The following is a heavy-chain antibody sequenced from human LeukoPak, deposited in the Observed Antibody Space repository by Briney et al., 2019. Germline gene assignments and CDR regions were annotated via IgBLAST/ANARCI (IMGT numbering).Heavy chain of an antibody. CDR2: FNPNSGDT. J-gene: IGHJ5*02. Sequence: ASVKVSCKASGYTFTDYYLHWVRQAPGQGFEWMGWFNPNSGDTNYAQKFQCRVHMTRDTAISTAYMELSRLRSDDTAVYYCARDHFVVRGVSIWFDPWGQGTLVTVSS. CDR1: GYTFTDYY. D-gene: IGHD3-10*01. CDR3: ARDHFVVRGVSIWFDP. V-gene: IGHV1-2*02.